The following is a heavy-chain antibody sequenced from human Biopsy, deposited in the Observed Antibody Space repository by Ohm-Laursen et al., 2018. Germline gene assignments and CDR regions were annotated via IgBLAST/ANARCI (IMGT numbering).Heavy chain of an antibody. J-gene: IGHJ3*02. CDR1: GGTFQKYG. V-gene: IGHV1-69*10. D-gene: IGHD3-22*01. Sequence: SVKVSCKASGGTFQKYGVTWVRQAPGQGLEWMGGIIPMLGTVQYARKLRGRVTITADKPTSTAYMELTSLTSEDTAVYYCASDDSRDEKNAFDIWGQGTMVTVSS. CDR2: IIPMLGTV. CDR3: ASDDSRDEKNAFDI.